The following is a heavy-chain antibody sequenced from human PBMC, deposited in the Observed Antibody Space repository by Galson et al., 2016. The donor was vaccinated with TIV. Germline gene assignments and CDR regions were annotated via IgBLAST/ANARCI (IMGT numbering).Heavy chain of an antibody. CDR2: INTDGRNT. V-gene: IGHV3-74*01. J-gene: IGHJ4*02. CDR1: GFTFSSYW. Sequence: SLRLSCAASGFTFSSYWMHWVRQAPGKGLVWVSRINTDGRNTAYADSLKDRFTVSRDNAKNTLYRQMHSLRAEDTAVYYCARPSHYYDITSYYPLDYWGRGSLVTVSS. CDR3: ARPSHYYDITSYYPLDY. D-gene: IGHD3-22*01.